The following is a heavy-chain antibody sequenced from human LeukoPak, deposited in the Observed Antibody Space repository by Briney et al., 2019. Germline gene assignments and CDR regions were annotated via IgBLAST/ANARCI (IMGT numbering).Heavy chain of an antibody. J-gene: IGHJ3*02. Sequence: SETLSLTCTVSGYSLSSGYYWSWIRQPPGKGLEWIGEINHSGSTNYNPSLKSRVTISVDTSKNQFSLKLSSVTAADTAVYYCAGAYCGGDCYSGRAFDIWGQGTMVTVSS. D-gene: IGHD2-21*02. CDR3: AGAYCGGDCYSGRAFDI. CDR1: GYSLSSGYY. CDR2: INHSGST. V-gene: IGHV4-34*01.